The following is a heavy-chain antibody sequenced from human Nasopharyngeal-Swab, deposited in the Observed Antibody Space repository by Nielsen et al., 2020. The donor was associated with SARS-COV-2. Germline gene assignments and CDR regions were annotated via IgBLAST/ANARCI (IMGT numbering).Heavy chain of an antibody. CDR1: GYSFTSYW. J-gene: IGHJ4*02. CDR3: ARMSVYDSSGYYPTYFDY. CDR2: IDPSDSYT. Sequence: GGSLRLSCKGSGYSFTSYWISWVRQMPGKGLEWMGRIDPSDSYTNYSPSFQGHVTISADKSISTAYLQWSSLKASDTAMYYCARMSVYDSSGYYPTYFDYWGQGTLVTVS. D-gene: IGHD3-22*01. V-gene: IGHV5-10-1*01.